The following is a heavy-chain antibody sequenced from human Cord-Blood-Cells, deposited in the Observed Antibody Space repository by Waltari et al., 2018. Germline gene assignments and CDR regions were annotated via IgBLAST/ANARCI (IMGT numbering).Heavy chain of an antibody. CDR3: ARDEGSYYGYFDY. V-gene: IGHV1-69*01. Sequence: QVQLVQSGAEGKKPGPSVKVSCKAYGGPFSPYAINWLRQAPGQGLEWMGGIIPIFGTANYAQKFQGRVTITADESTSTAYMELSSLRSEDTAVYYCARDEGSYYGYFDYWGQGTLVTVSS. CDR1: GGPFSPYA. J-gene: IGHJ4*02. CDR2: IIPIFGTA. D-gene: IGHD3-10*01.